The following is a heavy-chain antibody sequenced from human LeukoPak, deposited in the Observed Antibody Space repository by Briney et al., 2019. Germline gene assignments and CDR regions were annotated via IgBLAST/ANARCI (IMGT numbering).Heavy chain of an antibody. Sequence: ASVNIACKAYGYTFTSYGISWVRQAPGQGLEWMGWISAYNGNTNYAQKLQDRVTMTTDTSTSTAYMELRSLRSDDTAVYYCARVPLYGSGSYQYNWFDPWGQGTLVTVSS. CDR1: GYTFTSYG. V-gene: IGHV1-18*01. D-gene: IGHD3-10*01. CDR2: ISAYNGNT. CDR3: ARVPLYGSGSYQYNWFDP. J-gene: IGHJ5*02.